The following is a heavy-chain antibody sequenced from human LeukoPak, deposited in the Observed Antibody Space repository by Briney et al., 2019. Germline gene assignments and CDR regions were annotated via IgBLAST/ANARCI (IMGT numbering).Heavy chain of an antibody. Sequence: GGSLRLSCAASGFTFSSYWMHWVRQAPGKGLVWVSRINSDGSSTSYADSVKGRFTISRDNAKDTLYLQMNSLRAEDTAVYYSAREYKDIVVVVQNYFDYWGQGTLVTVSS. V-gene: IGHV3-74*01. CDR1: GFTFSSYW. CDR3: AREYKDIVVVVQNYFDY. CDR2: INSDGSST. J-gene: IGHJ4*02. D-gene: IGHD2-15*01.